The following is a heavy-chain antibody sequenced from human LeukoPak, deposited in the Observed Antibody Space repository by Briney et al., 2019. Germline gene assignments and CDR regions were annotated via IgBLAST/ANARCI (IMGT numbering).Heavy chain of an antibody. J-gene: IGHJ6*03. Sequence: GASVKVSCKASGYTFTGYYMHWVRQAPGQGLEWMGWINPNSGGTNYAQKFQGRVTMTRDTSISTAYMELSRLRSDDTAVYYCARETYCSGGSCYSDRYYYYMDVWGKGTTVTISS. CDR2: INPNSGGT. CDR1: GYTFTGYY. CDR3: ARETYCSGGSCYSDRYYYYMDV. D-gene: IGHD2-15*01. V-gene: IGHV1-2*02.